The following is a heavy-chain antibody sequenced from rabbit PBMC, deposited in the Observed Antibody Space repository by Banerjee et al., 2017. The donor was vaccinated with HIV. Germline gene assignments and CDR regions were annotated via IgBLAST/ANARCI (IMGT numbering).Heavy chain of an antibody. V-gene: IGHV1S45*01. CDR2: INTSSGNI. J-gene: IGHJ4*01. CDR3: ARAQSGAISYGFDL. Sequence: QEQLEESGGDLVKPEGSLTLTCTASGFSFSSSYWISWVRQAPGKGLEWIACINTSSGNIVYATWAKGRFTISKTSWTTVTLQMTSLTAADTATYFCARAQSGAISYGFDLWGPGTLVTVS. D-gene: IGHD6-1*01. CDR1: GFSFSSSYW.